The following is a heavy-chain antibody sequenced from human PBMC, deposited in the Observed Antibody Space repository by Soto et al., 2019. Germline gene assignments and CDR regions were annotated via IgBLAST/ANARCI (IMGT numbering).Heavy chain of an antibody. CDR2: ISWNSGSI. V-gene: IGHV3-9*01. D-gene: IGHD3-10*01. Sequence: EVQLVESGGGLVQPGRSLRLSCAASGFTFDDYAMHWVRQAPGKGLEWVSGISWNSGSIGYADSVKGRFTISRDNAKNSLYLQMNSLRAEDTALYYCAKGLHYGSGSPIYYYYYYMDVWGKGTTVTVSS. J-gene: IGHJ6*03. CDR3: AKGLHYGSGSPIYYYYYYMDV. CDR1: GFTFDDYA.